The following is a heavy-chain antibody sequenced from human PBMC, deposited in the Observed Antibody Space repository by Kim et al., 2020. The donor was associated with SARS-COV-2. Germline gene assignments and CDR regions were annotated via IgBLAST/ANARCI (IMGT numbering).Heavy chain of an antibody. V-gene: IGHV3-23*01. J-gene: IGHJ1*01. CDR3: AKGVWQQLGNLEYFQH. Sequence: GGSLRLSCAASGFTFSSYAMSWVRQAPGKGLEWVSAISGSGGSTYYADSVKGRFTISRDNSKNTLYLQMNSLRAEDTAVYYCAKGVWQQLGNLEYFQHWGQGTLVTGSS. CDR2: ISGSGGST. CDR1: GFTFSSYA. D-gene: IGHD6-13*01.